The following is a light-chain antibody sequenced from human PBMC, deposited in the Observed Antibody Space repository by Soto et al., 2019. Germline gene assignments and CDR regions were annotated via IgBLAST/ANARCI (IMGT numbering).Light chain of an antibody. J-gene: IGLJ1*01. CDR2: SND. CDR3: AAWDDSLGGYV. Sequence: QSVLTQSPSASGTPGRKMTISCSGSSSNIGSNAVYWYQQVPGSAPRLLMHSNDQRPSGVPDRFSGSRSGTSASLAVSGLRSEDEADYYCAAWDDSLGGYVFGPGTKLTVL. V-gene: IGLV1-47*02. CDR1: SSNIGSNA.